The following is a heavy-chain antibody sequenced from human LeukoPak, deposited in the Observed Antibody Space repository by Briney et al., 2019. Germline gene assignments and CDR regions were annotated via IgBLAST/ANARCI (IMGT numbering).Heavy chain of an antibody. CDR3: AKGYSYGVEY. Sequence: PGGSLRLSCAASGFTFSDYYMSWIRQAPGKGLEWVAFISYDGSNKHYADSVKGRFTISRDNSKNTLYLQMNSLRAEDTAVYYCAKGYSYGVEYWGQGTLVTVSS. CDR2: ISYDGSNK. V-gene: IGHV3-30*02. D-gene: IGHD5-12*01. CDR1: GFTFSDYY. J-gene: IGHJ4*02.